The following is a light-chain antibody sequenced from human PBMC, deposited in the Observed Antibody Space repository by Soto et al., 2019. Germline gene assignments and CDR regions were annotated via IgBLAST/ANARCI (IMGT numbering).Light chain of an antibody. CDR2: DVT. CDR1: SSDVGAYNY. CDR3: SSYTSNTTPYV. V-gene: IGLV2-14*01. J-gene: IGLJ1*01. Sequence: QSVLTQPASVSGSPGQSIAISCTGTSSDVGAYNYVSWYQQHPGKVPKLVIYDVTNRPSGVSDRLSGSKSGNTASLTISGLQAEDEADYYCSSYTSNTTPYVFGTGTKVTVL.